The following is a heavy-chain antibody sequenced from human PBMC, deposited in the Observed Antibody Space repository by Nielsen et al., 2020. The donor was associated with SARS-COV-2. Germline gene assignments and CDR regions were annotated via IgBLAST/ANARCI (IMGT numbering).Heavy chain of an antibody. CDR1: GGSISSGGYY. V-gene: IGHV4-31*03. D-gene: IGHD1-7*01. CDR3: AREGRITGTTDWFDP. CDR2: IYYSGST. Sequence: SETLSLTCTVSGGSISSGGYYWSWIRQHPGKGLEWIGYIYYSGSTYYNPSLKSRVTIPVDTSKNQFSLKLSSVTAADTAVYYCAREGRITGTTDWFDPWGQGTLVTVFS. J-gene: IGHJ5*02.